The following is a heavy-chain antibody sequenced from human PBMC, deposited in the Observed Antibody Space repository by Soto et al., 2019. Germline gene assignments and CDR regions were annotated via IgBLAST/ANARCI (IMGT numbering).Heavy chain of an antibody. Sequence: SDTLSLTCIFSDGSISVYYWSWIGYPPGKGLEWIGYMYNTGSTVYNPSFKSRVTISVDTSKNQFSLKLNSVTAADTAVYYCARDLWGYCGTDCYPLDVWGQGTTVT. CDR2: MYNTGST. V-gene: IGHV4-59*01. CDR3: ARDLWGYCGTDCYPLDV. J-gene: IGHJ6*02. D-gene: IGHD2-21*02. CDR1: DGSISVYY.